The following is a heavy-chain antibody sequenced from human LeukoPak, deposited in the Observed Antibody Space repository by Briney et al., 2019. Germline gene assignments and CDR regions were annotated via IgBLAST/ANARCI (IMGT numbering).Heavy chain of an antibody. D-gene: IGHD6-6*01. CDR1: GYTFNGYY. Sequence: GASVKVSCKASGYTFNGYYMHWVRQAPGQGLEWMGWINPNSGGTNYAQKFQGRVTMTRDTSISTAYMELSRLRSDDTAVYYCARVVRDSSSYELDYWGQGTLVTVSS. V-gene: IGHV1-2*02. CDR2: INPNSGGT. J-gene: IGHJ4*02. CDR3: ARVVRDSSSYELDY.